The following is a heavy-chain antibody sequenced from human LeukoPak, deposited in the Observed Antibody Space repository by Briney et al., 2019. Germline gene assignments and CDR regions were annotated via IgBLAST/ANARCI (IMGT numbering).Heavy chain of an antibody. D-gene: IGHD6-25*01. Sequence: GSLRLSCSVSGFTVSSNYMSWVRQAPGKGLEWVSVIYAGGVTYYTDSVKGRFTISRDNSKNTLYLQMNSLRAEDTAVYYCARLSGWFDYWGQGILVTVSS. J-gene: IGHJ4*02. CDR2: IYAGGVT. CDR1: GFTVSSNY. CDR3: ARLSGWFDY. V-gene: IGHV3-53*01.